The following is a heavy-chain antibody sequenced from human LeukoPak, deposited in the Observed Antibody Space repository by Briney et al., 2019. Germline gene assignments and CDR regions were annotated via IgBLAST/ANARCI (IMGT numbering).Heavy chain of an antibody. Sequence: PGGSLRLSCAASGFIFSNYWMSWVRQAPGKGPEWVANIKQDGSDKFYVDSVKGRFTISRDNAQNSLDLQMNSLRVEDTAVYYCARDFSGYDLGHYYYYGMDVWGQGTTVTVSS. D-gene: IGHD5-12*01. J-gene: IGHJ6*02. CDR2: IKQDGSDK. CDR3: ARDFSGYDLGHYYYYGMDV. CDR1: GFIFSNYW. V-gene: IGHV3-7*03.